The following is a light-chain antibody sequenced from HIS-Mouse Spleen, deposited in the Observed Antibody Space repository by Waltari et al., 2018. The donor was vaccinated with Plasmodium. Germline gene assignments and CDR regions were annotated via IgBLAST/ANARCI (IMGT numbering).Light chain of an antibody. CDR2: QDS. CDR1: KLGDKY. J-gene: IGLJ2*01. CDR3: QAWDSSTVV. Sequence: SYELTQPPSVSVSPGQTASITCSGDKLGDKYACWYQQKPGQSPVLVIDQDSKRPSGRPERFAGSNSGNTATLTISGTQAMDEADYYCQAWDSSTVVFGGGTKLTVL. V-gene: IGLV3-1*01.